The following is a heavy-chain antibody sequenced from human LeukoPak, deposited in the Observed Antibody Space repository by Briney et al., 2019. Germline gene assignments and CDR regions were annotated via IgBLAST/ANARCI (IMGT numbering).Heavy chain of an antibody. CDR1: GGSISSHY. J-gene: IGHJ2*01. D-gene: IGHD3-9*01. Sequence: SETLSLTCTVSGGSISSHYWIWIRQPPGKGLEWIGYIYYSGTTNYNPSLKSRVTISVDTSKNQFSLKLSSVTAADTAVYYCARQELRYFDWLLNWYFDLWGRGTLVTVSS. CDR2: IYYSGTT. CDR3: ARQELRYFDWLLNWYFDL. V-gene: IGHV4-59*08.